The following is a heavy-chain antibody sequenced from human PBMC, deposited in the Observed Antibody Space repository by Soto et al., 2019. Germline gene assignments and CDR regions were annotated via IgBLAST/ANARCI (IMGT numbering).Heavy chain of an antibody. CDR3: ARRAVVAVTGSLDNWLDP. Sequence: SETLSLTCTVSGGSITSYNWNWLRQPPGKALEWIGYVYNSGSTNYNPSLKSRVTISVDTSKNQFSLRVNSVTAADTAVYYCARRAVVAVTGSLDNWLDPWGQGILVTVSS. CDR2: VYNSGST. V-gene: IGHV4-59*01. D-gene: IGHD2-21*01. CDR1: GGSITSYN. J-gene: IGHJ5*02.